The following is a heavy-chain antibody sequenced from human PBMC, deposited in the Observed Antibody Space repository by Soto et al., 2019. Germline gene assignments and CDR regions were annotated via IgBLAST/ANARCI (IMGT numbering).Heavy chain of an antibody. CDR2: ISGYNGNT. V-gene: IGHV1-18*01. J-gene: IGHJ6*03. Sequence: QVQLVQSGTEVKKPGASVKVSCKASGYTFRSYGISWVRQAPGQGPEWMGWISGYNGNTHYPQKFQGKVTMTTDTSTRTAYMELSSLRSDDTSVYYCAKADSNYAGRFSYYYMDVWGNGTLVTVSS. CDR1: GYTFRSYG. CDR3: AKADSNYAGRFSYYYMDV. D-gene: IGHD4-4*01.